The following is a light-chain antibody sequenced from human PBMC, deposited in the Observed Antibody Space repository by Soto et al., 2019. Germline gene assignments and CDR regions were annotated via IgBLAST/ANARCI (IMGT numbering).Light chain of an antibody. CDR2: DVS. V-gene: IGLV2-11*01. J-gene: IGLJ2*01. CDR3: CSFAGTYTVV. Sequence: QAVVTQPRSVSGSPGQSVTLSCSGSGSDVGGYDFVSWYQQHPGKAPKLIIYDVSKRPSGVPDRYSGSKSGNTASLTISGLQAEDEADYYCCSFAGTYTVVFGGGTKVTVL. CDR1: GSDVGGYDF.